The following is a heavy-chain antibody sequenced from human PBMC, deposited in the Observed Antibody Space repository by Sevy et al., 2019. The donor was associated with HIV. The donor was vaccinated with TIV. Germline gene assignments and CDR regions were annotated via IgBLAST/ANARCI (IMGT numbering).Heavy chain of an antibody. CDR1: GGSIRSTSYY. CDR2: FDYAGNT. J-gene: IGHJ5*01. D-gene: IGHD4-17*01. V-gene: IGHV4-39*01. CDR3: ARNVRADYAGGFDS. Sequence: SETLSLTCSVSGGSIRSTSYYWGWIRQPQGKGREWFASFDYAGNTYYTPALKCRVTISGNMSKNQFSLKLKSVTVADTAFYYCARNVRADYAGGFDSWGQGTLVTVSS.